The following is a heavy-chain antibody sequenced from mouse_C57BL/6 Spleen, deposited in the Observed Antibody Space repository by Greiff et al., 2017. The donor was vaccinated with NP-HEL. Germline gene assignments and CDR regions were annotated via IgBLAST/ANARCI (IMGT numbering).Heavy chain of an antibody. CDR1: GFSFNTYA. J-gene: IGHJ2*01. CDR2: IRSKSNNYAT. CDR3: VRQREGLRQDFDY. Sequence: EVQLVESGGGLVQPKGSLKLSCAASGFSFNTYAMNWVRQAPGKGLEWVARIRSKSNNYATYYADSVKDRFTISRDDSESMLYLQMNNLKTEDTAMYYCVRQREGLRQDFDYWGQGTTLTVSS. V-gene: IGHV10-1*01. D-gene: IGHD2-4*01.